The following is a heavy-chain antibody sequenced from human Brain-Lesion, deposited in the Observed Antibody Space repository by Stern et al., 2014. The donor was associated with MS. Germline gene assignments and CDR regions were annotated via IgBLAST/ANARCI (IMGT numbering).Heavy chain of an antibody. J-gene: IGHJ6*02. CDR1: GGSISSGGYY. CDR2: IFNSGST. Sequence: QLQLQESGPGLVKPSQTLSLSCTVSGGSISSGGYYWSWIRQPAGKGLEWIGRIFNSGSTSYNPPLKSRVTLSIDTSKNQFSLRLNPMTAADTAVYYCARGRVVPGFQYYATDVWGQGTTVIVSS. CDR3: ARGRVVPGFQYYATDV. D-gene: IGHD2-2*01. V-gene: IGHV4-61*02.